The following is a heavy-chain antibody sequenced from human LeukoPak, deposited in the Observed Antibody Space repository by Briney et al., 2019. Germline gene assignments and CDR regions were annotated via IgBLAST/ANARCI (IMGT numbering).Heavy chain of an antibody. V-gene: IGHV1-69*04. CDR2: IIPILGIA. D-gene: IGHD6-6*01. J-gene: IGHJ4*02. CDR3: ARGSASSSPFDY. Sequence: EASVKVSCKASGGTFSSYAIGWVRQAPGQGLEWMGRIIPILGIANYAQKFQGRVTITADKSTSTAYMELSSLRSEDTAVYYCARGSASSSPFDYWGQGTLVTVSS. CDR1: GGTFSSYA.